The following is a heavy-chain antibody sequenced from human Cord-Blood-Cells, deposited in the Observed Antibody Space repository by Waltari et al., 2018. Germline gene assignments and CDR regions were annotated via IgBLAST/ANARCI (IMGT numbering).Heavy chain of an antibody. J-gene: IGHJ4*02. CDR3: ARRGATVTTIY. Sequence: QLQLQESGPGLVKPSETLSLTCTVSGGSISSSSYYWGWIRQPPGKGLEWIGSIYYRESTYYNPSLKSRVTISVDTSKNQFSLKLSSVTAADTAVYYCARRGATVTTIYWGQGTLVTVSS. D-gene: IGHD4-17*01. CDR2: IYYREST. CDR1: GGSISSSSYY. V-gene: IGHV4-39*01.